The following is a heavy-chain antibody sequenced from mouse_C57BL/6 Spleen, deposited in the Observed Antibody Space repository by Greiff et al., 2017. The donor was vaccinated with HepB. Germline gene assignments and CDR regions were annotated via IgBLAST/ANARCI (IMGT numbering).Heavy chain of an antibody. CDR2: ISSGGSYT. Sequence: VKPGGSLKLSCAASGFTFSSYGMSWVRQTPDKRLEWVATISSGGSYTYYPDSVKGRFTISRDNAKNTLYLQMSSLKSEDTAMYYCARHERTAQATWFAYWGQGTLVTVSA. D-gene: IGHD3-2*02. CDR3: ARHERTAQATWFAY. J-gene: IGHJ3*01. V-gene: IGHV5-6*01. CDR1: GFTFSSYG.